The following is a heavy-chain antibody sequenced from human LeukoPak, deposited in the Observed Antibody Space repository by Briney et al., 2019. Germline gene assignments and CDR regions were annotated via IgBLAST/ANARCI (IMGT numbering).Heavy chain of an antibody. D-gene: IGHD3-10*01. CDR2: INSDGSST. Sequence: PGGSLRLSCAASGFAFSGYWMHWVRQAPGKGLVWVSRINSDGSSTIYADSVKGRFTISRDNAKNTLYLQMNSLRAEDTAVYYCYIYGSGSYSIADYWGQGTLVTVSS. CDR1: GFAFSGYW. J-gene: IGHJ4*02. CDR3: YIYGSGSYSIADY. V-gene: IGHV3-74*01.